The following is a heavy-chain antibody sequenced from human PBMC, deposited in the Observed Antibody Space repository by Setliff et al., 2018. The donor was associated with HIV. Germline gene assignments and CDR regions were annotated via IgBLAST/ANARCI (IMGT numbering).Heavy chain of an antibody. Sequence: SETLSLTCTVSGGSISSYYWSWIRQPPGKGPEWIGFIYYSGSTNYSPSLKSRGTISVDTSKNQFSLKVRSVTAADTAVYYCAQSESGNQWELPFDYWGQGALVTVSS. D-gene: IGHD1-26*01. CDR1: GGSISSYY. V-gene: IGHV4-59*12. CDR3: AQSESGNQWELPFDY. J-gene: IGHJ4*02. CDR2: IYYSGST.